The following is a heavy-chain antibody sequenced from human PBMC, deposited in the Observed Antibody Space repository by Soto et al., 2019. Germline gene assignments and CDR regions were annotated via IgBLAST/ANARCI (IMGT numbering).Heavy chain of an antibody. D-gene: IGHD1-26*01. CDR2: INHSGST. CDR1: GGSFSGYY. CDR3: ARGGGSYSRGFDY. V-gene: IGHV4-34*01. J-gene: IGHJ4*02. Sequence: SETLSLTCAVYGGSFSGYYWGSIRQPPGKGLEWIGEINHSGSTNYNPSLKSRVTISVDTSKNQFSLKLSSVTAADTAVYYCARGGGSYSRGFDYWGQGTLVTVSS.